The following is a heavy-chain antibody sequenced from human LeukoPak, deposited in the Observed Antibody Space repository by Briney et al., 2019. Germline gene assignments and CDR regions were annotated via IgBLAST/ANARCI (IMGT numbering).Heavy chain of an antibody. CDR3: ARVDLLTGYYFFDY. V-gene: IGHV1-2*02. CDR2: INPNSGGT. J-gene: IGHJ4*02. Sequence: EAPVKVSCKASGYTFTGYYMHWVRQAPGQGLEWMGWINPNSGGTNYAQKFQGRVTMTRDTSISTAYMELRSLGSDETAVFYCARVDLLTGYYFFDYWGQGTLVTVSS. D-gene: IGHD3-9*01. CDR1: GYTFTGYY.